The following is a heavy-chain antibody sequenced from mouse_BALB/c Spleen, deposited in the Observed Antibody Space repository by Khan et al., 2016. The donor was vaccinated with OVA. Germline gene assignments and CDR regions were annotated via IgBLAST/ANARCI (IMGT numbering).Heavy chain of an antibody. V-gene: IGHV3-2*02. Sequence: EVQLQESGPGLVKPSQSLSLTCTVPGYSITSGYGWNWIRQFPGNQVEWMGYISDSGSTNYNASLKRRISITRDTSKKQFFQQVNFVTTEDTSTYCSGVTARIKYWGQGTTLTFSS. D-gene: IGHD1-2*01. CDR3: GVTARIKY. J-gene: IGHJ2*01. CDR1: GYSITSGYG. CDR2: ISDSGST.